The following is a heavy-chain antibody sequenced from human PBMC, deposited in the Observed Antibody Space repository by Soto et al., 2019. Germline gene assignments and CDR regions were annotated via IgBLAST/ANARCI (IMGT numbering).Heavy chain of an antibody. D-gene: IGHD2-15*01. V-gene: IGHV4-59*01. J-gene: IGHJ6*02. CDR1: GGSISSYY. CDR2: IYYSGST. Sequence: PSETLSLTCTVSGGSISSYYWSWIRQPPGKGLEWIGYIYYSGSTNYNPSLKSRVTISVDTSKNQFSLKLSSVTAADTAVYYCARIGFHYGMDVWGQGTTVTVSS. CDR3: ARIGFHYGMDV.